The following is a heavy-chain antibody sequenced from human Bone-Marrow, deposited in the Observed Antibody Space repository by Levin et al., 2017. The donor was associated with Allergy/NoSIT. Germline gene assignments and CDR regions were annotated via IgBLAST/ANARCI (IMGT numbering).Heavy chain of an antibody. Sequence: GGSLRLSCKATGGSFSSYAINWVRHAPGQGLEWMGGIVPIFDTPTYAQKFQGRVTITADEHTTTAYMELSSLKSEDGAIYYCARDTTTSTYYYGMDVWGQGTTITVSS. J-gene: IGHJ6*02. D-gene: IGHD2-2*01. CDR1: GGSFSSYA. CDR3: ARDTTTSTYYYGMDV. CDR2: IVPIFDTP. V-gene: IGHV1-69*01.